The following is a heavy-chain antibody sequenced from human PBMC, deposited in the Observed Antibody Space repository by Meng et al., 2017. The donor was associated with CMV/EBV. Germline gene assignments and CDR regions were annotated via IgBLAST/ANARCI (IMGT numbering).Heavy chain of an antibody. Sequence: SVKVSCKASGYTFTSYDINWVRQATGQGLEWMGWMNPNSGNTGYAQKFQGSVTMTRNTSISTAYMELSSLRSEDTAVYYCARNGLPTPFWSGLGAPNWFDPWSQGTLVTVSS. D-gene: IGHD3-3*01. CDR1: GYTFTSYD. J-gene: IGHJ5*02. V-gene: IGHV1-8*01. CDR3: ARNGLPTPFWSGLGAPNWFDP. CDR2: MNPNSGNT.